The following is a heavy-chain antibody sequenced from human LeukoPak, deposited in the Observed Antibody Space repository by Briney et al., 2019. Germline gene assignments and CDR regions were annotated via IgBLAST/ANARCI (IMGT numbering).Heavy chain of an antibody. CDR3: ARDPYRTLFDY. Sequence: ASVKVSCKASGYTFTGYYIHWVRQAPGQGLEWMGWINPNSGGTNSAQKFQGRVTMTRDTSISTAYMELSWLRSDDTAVYYCARDPYRTLFDYWGQGTLVTVSS. V-gene: IGHV1-2*02. J-gene: IGHJ4*02. CDR2: INPNSGGT. D-gene: IGHD1-26*01. CDR1: GYTFTGYY.